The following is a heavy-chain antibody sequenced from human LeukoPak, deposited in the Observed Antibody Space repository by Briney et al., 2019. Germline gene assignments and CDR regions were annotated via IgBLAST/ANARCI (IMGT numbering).Heavy chain of an antibody. J-gene: IGHJ5*02. V-gene: IGHV1-69*01. CDR3: ARDTEIGYCSGVSCSTGWFDP. D-gene: IGHD2-15*01. CDR1: VGTFSSYA. Sequence: ASVKVSCKASVGTFSSYAISWVRQAPGPGLEWMGGLIPIFGTANYAQEFQGRVTINADESTSTAYMELRSLRSEDTAVYYCARDTEIGYCSGVSCSTGWFDPWGQGTLVTVSS. CDR2: LIPIFGTA.